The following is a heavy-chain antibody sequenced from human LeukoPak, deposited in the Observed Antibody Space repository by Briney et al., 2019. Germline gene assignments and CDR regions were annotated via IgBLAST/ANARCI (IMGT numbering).Heavy chain of an antibody. CDR1: GFTFSDYY. CDR2: ISSSGSTI. CDR3: ARESPVTDFDY. Sequence: GGSLRLSCAASGFTFSDYYMSWIRQAPGKGLEWVSYISSSGSTIYYADSVKGRFTISRGNAKNSLYLQMNSLRAEDTAVYYCARESPVTDFDYWGQGTLVTVSS. J-gene: IGHJ4*02. V-gene: IGHV3-11*01. D-gene: IGHD4-17*01.